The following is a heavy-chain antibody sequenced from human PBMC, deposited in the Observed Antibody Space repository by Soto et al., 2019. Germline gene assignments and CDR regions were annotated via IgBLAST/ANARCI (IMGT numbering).Heavy chain of an antibody. D-gene: IGHD1-26*01. CDR3: VRDDIGVGIDY. CDR2: INNDGSDT. V-gene: IGHV3-74*03. J-gene: IGHJ4*02. CDR1: GFTFSTYW. Sequence: EVQLVESGGGLVQPGGSPRLSCAASGFTFSTYWMHWVRQAPGKGLMWVSHINNDGSDTTYADSVKGRFTISRDNAKNTVYLQMNSLRAEDTAVYYCVRDDIGVGIDYWGLGTLVTVSS.